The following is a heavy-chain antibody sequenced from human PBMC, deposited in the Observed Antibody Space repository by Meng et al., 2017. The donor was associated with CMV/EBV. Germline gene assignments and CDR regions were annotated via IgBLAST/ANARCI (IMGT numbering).Heavy chain of an antibody. Sequence: SETLSLTCTVSGGSISSSSYYWGWIRQPPGKGLEWIGSIYYSGSTYCNPSLKSRVTISVDTSKNQFSLKLSSVTAADTAVYYCARHRQQLILHAFDIWGQGTMVTVSS. CDR3: ARHRQQLILHAFDI. CDR1: GGSISSSSYY. V-gene: IGHV4-39*01. D-gene: IGHD6-13*01. CDR2: IYYSGST. J-gene: IGHJ3*02.